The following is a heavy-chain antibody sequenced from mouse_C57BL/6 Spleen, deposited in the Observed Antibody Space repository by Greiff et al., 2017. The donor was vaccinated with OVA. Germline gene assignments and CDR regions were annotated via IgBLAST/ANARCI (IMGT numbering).Heavy chain of an antibody. CDR1: GYSITSGYY. V-gene: IGHV3-6*01. Sequence: DVKLQESGPGLVKPSQSLSLTCSVTGYSITSGYYWNWIRQFPGNKLEWMGYISYDGSNNYNPSLKNRISITRDTSKNQFFLKLNSVTTEDTATYYCARGELDYWYFDVWGTGTTVTVSS. CDR3: ARGELDYWYFDV. J-gene: IGHJ1*03. CDR2: ISYDGSN.